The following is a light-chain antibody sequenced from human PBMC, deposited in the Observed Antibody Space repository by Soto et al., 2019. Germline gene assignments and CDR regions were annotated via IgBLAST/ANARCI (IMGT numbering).Light chain of an antibody. J-gene: IGKJ1*01. CDR1: QDISNW. Sequence: DIQVTQSPSFVSASVGDRITITCRASQDISNWLAWYQQHPGKAPKLLIYGASSLHSGAPSRFSGSGSGTEFTLTISGLQPEDFATYYCQQADSFARFGQGTKIDMK. V-gene: IGKV1-12*01. CDR3: QQADSFAR. CDR2: GAS.